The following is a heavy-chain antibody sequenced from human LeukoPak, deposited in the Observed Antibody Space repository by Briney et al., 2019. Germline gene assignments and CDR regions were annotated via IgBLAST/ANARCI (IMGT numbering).Heavy chain of an antibody. J-gene: IGHJ3*02. V-gene: IGHV4-39*07. CDR3: ARVYYDFWSGNRHDAFDI. CDR2: IYYSGST. D-gene: IGHD3-3*01. CDR1: GGSFSSSSYY. Sequence: PSETLSLTCTVSGGSFSSSSYYWGWIRQPPGKGLEWIGIIYYSGSTYYNPSLKSRVTISADRSKNQFSLKLSSVTAADTAVYYCARVYYDFWSGNRHDAFDIWGQGTMVTVSS.